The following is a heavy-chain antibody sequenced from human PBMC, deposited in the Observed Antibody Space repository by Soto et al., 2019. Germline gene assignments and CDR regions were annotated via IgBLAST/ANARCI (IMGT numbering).Heavy chain of an antibody. CDR3: AKEGVGATISYYYYGMDV. CDR1: GFTFSSYG. J-gene: IGHJ6*02. D-gene: IGHD1-26*01. V-gene: IGHV3-30*18. CDR2: ISYDGSNK. Sequence: GGSLRLSCAASGFTFSSYGMHWVRQAPGKGLEWVAVISYDGSNKYYADSVKGRFTISRDNSKNTLYLQMNSLRAEDTAVYYCAKEGVGATISYYYYGMDVWGQGTKVTVSS.